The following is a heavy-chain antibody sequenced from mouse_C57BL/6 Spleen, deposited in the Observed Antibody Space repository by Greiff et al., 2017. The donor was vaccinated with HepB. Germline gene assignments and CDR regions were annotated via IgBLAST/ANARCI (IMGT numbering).Heavy chain of an antibody. CDR2: INPSNGGT. D-gene: IGHD1-1*01. CDR1: GYTFTSYW. CDR3: ARWGTTVVAPPY. Sequence: QVQLQQSGTELVKPGASVKLSCKASGYTFTSYWMHWVKQRPGQGLEWIGNINPSNGGTNYNEKFKSKATLTVDKSSSTAYMQLSSLTSEDSAVYYCARWGTTVVAPPYWGQGTTLTVSS. J-gene: IGHJ2*01. V-gene: IGHV1-53*01.